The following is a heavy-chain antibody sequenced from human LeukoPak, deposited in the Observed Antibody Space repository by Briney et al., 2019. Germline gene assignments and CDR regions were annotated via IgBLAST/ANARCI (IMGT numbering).Heavy chain of an antibody. CDR1: GDTFSSYA. CDR3: ASTVTTLKKLGEFDY. CDR2: IIPIFGTA. J-gene: IGHJ4*02. V-gene: IGHV1-69*01. D-gene: IGHD4-17*01. Sequence: ASVKVSCKASGDTFSSYAISWVRLAPGQGLEWMGGIIPIFGTANYAQKFQGRVTITADESTSTAYMELSSLRSEDTAVYYCASTVTTLKKLGEFDYWGQGTLVTVSS.